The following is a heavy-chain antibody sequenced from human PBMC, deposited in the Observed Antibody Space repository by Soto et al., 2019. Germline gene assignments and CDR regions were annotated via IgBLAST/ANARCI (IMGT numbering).Heavy chain of an antibody. CDR2: IYCSGIT. J-gene: IGHJ4*02. V-gene: IGHV4-39*01. CDR1: NGTVSRPRSY. Sequence: PSETRSLTCSGSNGTVSRPRSYWGWIRQPPGKRPEWIGVIYCSGITSYNPSLKSRVTISVDTSRNQFSLELSSVTAADTAVYYCVSQPYGANRYFFDNWGQGTPVT. CDR3: VSQPYGANRYFFDN. D-gene: IGHD4-17*01.